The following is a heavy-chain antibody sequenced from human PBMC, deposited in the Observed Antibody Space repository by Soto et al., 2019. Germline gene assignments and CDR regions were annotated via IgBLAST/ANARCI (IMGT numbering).Heavy chain of an antibody. CDR3: ARDSAYYDILTGYYRYYYYGMDV. CDR1: GGSISSYY. D-gene: IGHD3-9*01. CDR2: IYYSGST. Sequence: SETLSLTCTVSGGSISSYYWSWIRQPPGKGLEWIGYIYYSGSTNYNPSLKSRVTISVDTSKNQFSLKLSSVTAADTAVYYCARDSAYYDILTGYYRYYYYGMDVWGQGTTVTVSS. J-gene: IGHJ6*02. V-gene: IGHV4-59*01.